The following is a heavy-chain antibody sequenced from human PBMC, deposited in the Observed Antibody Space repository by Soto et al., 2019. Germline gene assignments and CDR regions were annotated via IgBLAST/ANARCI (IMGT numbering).Heavy chain of an antibody. CDR1: GGTFRSYD. J-gene: IGHJ6*02. V-gene: IGHV1-69*01. D-gene: IGHD3-10*01. Sequence: SVKVSCKASGGTFRSYDISWVRQAPGQGLEWMGGIIPIFGTANYAQKFQGRVTITADESTSTAYMELSSLRSEDTAVYYCARGVTMVRRLNYYGVDVRGQVTTVTICS. CDR3: ARGVTMVRRLNYYGVDV. CDR2: IIPIFGTA.